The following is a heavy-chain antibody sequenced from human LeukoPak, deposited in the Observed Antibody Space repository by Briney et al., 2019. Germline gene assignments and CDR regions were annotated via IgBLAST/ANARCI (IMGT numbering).Heavy chain of an antibody. V-gene: IGHV3-30*01. Sequence: GGSLRLSCAASGFTFSSYAMHWVRQAPGKGLEWVAVISYDGSNKYYADSVKGRFTISRDNSKNTLYLQMNSLRAEDTAVYYCAREAYSNSWFDPWGQGTLVTVSS. D-gene: IGHD4-11*01. CDR2: ISYDGSNK. J-gene: IGHJ5*02. CDR3: AREAYSNSWFDP. CDR1: GFTFSSYA.